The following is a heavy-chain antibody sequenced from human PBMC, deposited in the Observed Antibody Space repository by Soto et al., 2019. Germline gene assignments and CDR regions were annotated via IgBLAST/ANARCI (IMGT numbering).Heavy chain of an antibody. CDR2: INHSGST. Sequence: SETLSLTCAVYGGSFSGYYWSWIRQPPGKGLEWIGEINHSGSTNYNPSHKSRVTISVDTSKNQFSLKLSSVTAADTAVYYCARGYRITMVRGVIIIGDWFDPWGQGTLVTVS. CDR3: ARGYRITMVRGVIIIGDWFDP. J-gene: IGHJ5*02. D-gene: IGHD3-10*01. V-gene: IGHV4-34*01. CDR1: GGSFSGYY.